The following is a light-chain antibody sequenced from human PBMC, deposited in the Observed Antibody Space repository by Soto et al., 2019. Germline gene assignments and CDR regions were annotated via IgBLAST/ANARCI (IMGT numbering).Light chain of an antibody. V-gene: IGKV3-15*01. CDR3: QQYNIWPQT. CDR2: GAS. CDR1: QSVSSN. J-gene: IGKJ1*01. Sequence: EIVLTQSPATLSVSPGERVTLSCRASQSVSSNFAWYQQKPGQAPRLLIYGASTRATGIPARFSGSGSGTEFTLTISSLQSEDFAVYYCQQYNIWPQTFGQGTKVDI.